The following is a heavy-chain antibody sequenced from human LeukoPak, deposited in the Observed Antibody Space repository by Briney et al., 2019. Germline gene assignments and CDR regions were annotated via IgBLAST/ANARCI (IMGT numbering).Heavy chain of an antibody. CDR1: GYTFTGYY. D-gene: IGHD5-24*01. J-gene: IGHJ3*02. Sequence: ASVKVSCKASGYTFTGYYMNWVRQAPGQGLEWMGRINPNTGGTNYAQNFQGSVAMTRDTSITTVYMELSRLRSDDTAVYYCARVGDGLNDGFDIWGQGTMVTVSS. CDR3: ARVGDGLNDGFDI. CDR2: INPNTGGT. V-gene: IGHV1-2*06.